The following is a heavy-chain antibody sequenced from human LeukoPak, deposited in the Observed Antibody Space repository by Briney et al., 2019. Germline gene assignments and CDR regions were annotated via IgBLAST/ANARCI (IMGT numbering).Heavy chain of an antibody. CDR1: GFTVSSNY. D-gene: IGHD3-22*01. V-gene: IGHV3-53*01. CDR2: IYSGGST. CDR3: AKDRDSSGYYWYY. Sequence: QTGGSLRLSCAASGFTVSSNYMSWVRQAPGKGREWVSVIYSGGSTYYADSVKGRFTISRDNSKNTLYLQMSSLRAEDTAVYYCAKDRDSSGYYWYYWGQGTLVSVSS. J-gene: IGHJ4*02.